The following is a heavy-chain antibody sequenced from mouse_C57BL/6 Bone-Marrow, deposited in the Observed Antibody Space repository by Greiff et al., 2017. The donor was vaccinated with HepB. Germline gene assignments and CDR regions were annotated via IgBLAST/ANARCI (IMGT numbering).Heavy chain of an antibody. J-gene: IGHJ1*03. Sequence: QVQLQQSGPELVKPGASVKISCKASGYAFSSSWMNWVKQRPGKGLEWIGRIYPGDGDTNYNGKFKGKATLTADKSSSTAYMQLSSLTSEDSAVYFCAVVITTVVPYFDVWGTGTTVTVSS. D-gene: IGHD1-1*01. CDR2: IYPGDGDT. CDR1: GYAFSSSW. V-gene: IGHV1-82*01. CDR3: AVVITTVVPYFDV.